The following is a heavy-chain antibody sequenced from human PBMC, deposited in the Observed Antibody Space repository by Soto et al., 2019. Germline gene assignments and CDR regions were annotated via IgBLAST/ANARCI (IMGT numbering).Heavy chain of an antibody. CDR1: RFTFSSYG. V-gene: IGHV3-30*18. CDR2: ISYDGSNT. CDR3: AKDRAWRNPYYFHLMEV. J-gene: IGHJ6*02. D-gene: IGHD1-26*01. Sequence: SLRLSFAASRFTFSSYGIHWVLQTPFNWLELVTVISYDGSNTSYADSVKGRFTISRDNSKNTLYLQMNSLRVEDTAVYYCAKDRAWRNPYYFHLMEVWGQGTTVTVSS.